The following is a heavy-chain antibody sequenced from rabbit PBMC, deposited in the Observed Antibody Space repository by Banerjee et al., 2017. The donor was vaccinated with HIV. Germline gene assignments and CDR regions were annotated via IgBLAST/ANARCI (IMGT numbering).Heavy chain of an antibody. J-gene: IGHJ4*01. D-gene: IGHD8-1*01. CDR1: GFSFSSSYY. V-gene: IGHV1S45*01. CDR2: IYAGSSGST. Sequence: QEQLKESGGDLVKPEGSLTLTCTASGFSFSSSYYMCWVRQAPGKGLEWIACIYAGSSGSTYYASWAKGRFTISKTSSTTVTLQMTSLTAADTATYFCARYGDNRSYWTLWGPGTLVTVS. CDR3: ARYGDNRSYWTL.